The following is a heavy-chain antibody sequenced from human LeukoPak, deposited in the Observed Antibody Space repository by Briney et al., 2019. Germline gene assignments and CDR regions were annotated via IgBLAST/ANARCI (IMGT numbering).Heavy chain of an antibody. Sequence: ASVKVSCKASGDTFSSYAISWVRQAPGQGLEWMGGIIPIFGTANYAQKFQGRVTITTDESTSTAYMELSSLRSEDTAVYYCARDLVPNRNWFDPWGQGTLVTVSS. CDR3: ARDLVPNRNWFDP. D-gene: IGHD2-2*01. CDR2: IIPIFGTA. J-gene: IGHJ5*02. V-gene: IGHV1-69*05. CDR1: GDTFSSYA.